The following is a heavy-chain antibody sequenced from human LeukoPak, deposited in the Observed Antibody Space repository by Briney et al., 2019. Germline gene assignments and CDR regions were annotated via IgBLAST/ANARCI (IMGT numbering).Heavy chain of an antibody. V-gene: IGHV4-61*02. Sequence: SQTLSLTCTVSGGSISSGSYYWSWIRQPAGKGLEWIGRIYTSGSTNYSPSLKSRVTISVDTSKNQFSLKLSSVTAADTAVYYCARERDDFWSGPFDYWGQGTLVTVSS. CDR1: GGSISSGSYY. CDR3: ARERDDFWSGPFDY. CDR2: IYTSGST. D-gene: IGHD3-3*01. J-gene: IGHJ4*02.